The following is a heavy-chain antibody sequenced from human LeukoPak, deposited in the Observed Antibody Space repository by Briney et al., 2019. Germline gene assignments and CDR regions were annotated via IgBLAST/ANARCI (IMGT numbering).Heavy chain of an antibody. Sequence: SETLSLTCTVSGASMTNYYWASIRQPPGKGLEWIGYIYYSGSTNYNPSLKSRVTISVETSKNQFSLRLSSVPAANTAVYSCARGNGYNYYWGEGTLVTVSS. V-gene: IGHV4-59*01. CDR3: ARGNGYNYY. D-gene: IGHD5-24*01. CDR2: IYYSGST. J-gene: IGHJ4*02. CDR1: GASMTNYY.